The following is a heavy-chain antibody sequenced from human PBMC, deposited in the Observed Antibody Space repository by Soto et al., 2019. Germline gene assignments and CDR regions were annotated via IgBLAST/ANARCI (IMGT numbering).Heavy chain of an antibody. CDR3: ARVGYSYGFDY. D-gene: IGHD5-18*01. CDR1: GGSISSYH. V-gene: IGHV4-59*01. J-gene: IGHJ4*02. CDR2: IYYSGST. Sequence: PSETLSLTCTVSGGSISSYHWSWIRQPPGKGLEWIGYIYYSGSTNYNPSLKSRVTISVDTSKNQFSLKLSSVTAADTAVYYCARVGYSYGFDYWGQGTLVTVSS.